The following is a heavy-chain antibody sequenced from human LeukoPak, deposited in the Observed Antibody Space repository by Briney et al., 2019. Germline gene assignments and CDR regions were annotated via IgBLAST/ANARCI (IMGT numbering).Heavy chain of an antibody. CDR1: GGSISSYY. Sequence: SETLSLTCTVSGGSISSYYWSWIRQPPGKGLEWIGYIYYSGSTNYNPSLKSRVTISVDTSKNQFSLKLSSVTAADTAVYYCARSIRFMNAFDIWGQGTMVTVSS. CDR2: IYYSGST. J-gene: IGHJ3*02. D-gene: IGHD3-16*01. CDR3: ARSIRFMNAFDI. V-gene: IGHV4-59*01.